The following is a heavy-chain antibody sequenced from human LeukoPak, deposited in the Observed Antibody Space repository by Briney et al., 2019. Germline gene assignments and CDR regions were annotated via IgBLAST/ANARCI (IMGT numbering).Heavy chain of an antibody. Sequence: GGSLRLSCEASGFTFSSYAMAWVRQAPGKGLEWVSSISGSGGSTYYAGSVKGRFTISRDNSEITVYLQMHSLRAEDTAEYFCTAGIAVSGSNFDCWGQGTLVTVSS. CDR2: ISGSGGST. CDR1: GFTFSSYA. D-gene: IGHD6-19*01. J-gene: IGHJ4*02. CDR3: TAGIAVSGSNFDC. V-gene: IGHV3-23*01.